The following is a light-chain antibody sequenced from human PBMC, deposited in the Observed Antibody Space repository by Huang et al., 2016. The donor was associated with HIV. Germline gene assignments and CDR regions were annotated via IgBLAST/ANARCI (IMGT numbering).Light chain of an antibody. CDR1: QSVSNN. CDR2: ETS. V-gene: IGKV3-15*01. Sequence: ERVMTQSPATLAVSPGERATRSCRASQSVSNNLAWYQQKPGQAPSLLFYETSSRATGVPARFSASGSGTEFTLTISSLQSEDFAIYYCQQFNNWPPSFGGGTKVEIK. CDR3: QQFNNWPPS. J-gene: IGKJ4*01.